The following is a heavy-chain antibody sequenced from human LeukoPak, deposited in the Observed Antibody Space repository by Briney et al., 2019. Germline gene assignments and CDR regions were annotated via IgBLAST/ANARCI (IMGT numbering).Heavy chain of an antibody. Sequence: SETLSLTCTVSGGSISSYYWSWLRQPPGKGLEWIGYIYYSGSTNYNPSPKSRVTISVDTSKNQFSLKLSSVTAADTAVYYCARVYYSRFDPWGQGTLVTVSS. J-gene: IGHJ5*02. D-gene: IGHD3-22*01. V-gene: IGHV4-59*12. CDR3: ARVYYSRFDP. CDR2: IYYSGST. CDR1: GGSISSYY.